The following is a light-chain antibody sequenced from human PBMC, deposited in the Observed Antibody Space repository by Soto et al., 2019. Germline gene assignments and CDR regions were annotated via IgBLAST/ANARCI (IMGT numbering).Light chain of an antibody. V-gene: IGKV1-5*01. J-gene: IGKJ1*01. Sequence: DIQMTQSPSILSAIVGDRVTITCRASQSISSWLAWYQQEPGKAPKLLIYDASSLESGVPSRFSGSGSGTEFTLTISSLQPDDFATYYCQQYNSYPWTFGQGTKVDIK. CDR2: DAS. CDR1: QSISSW. CDR3: QQYNSYPWT.